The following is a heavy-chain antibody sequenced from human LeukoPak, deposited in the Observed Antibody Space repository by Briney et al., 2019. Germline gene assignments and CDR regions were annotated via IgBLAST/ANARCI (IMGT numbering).Heavy chain of an antibody. J-gene: IGHJ3*01. CDR2: ISGSGGST. CDR3: AKDRGLLWFGEWKF. V-gene: IGHV3-23*01. CDR1: GITFSSYA. D-gene: IGHD3-10*01. Sequence: GESLKISCAASGITFSSYAMSWVRQAPGKGLEWVSVISGSGGSTYYADSVKGRFTISRDNSKNTLFLQMNSLRAEDTAVYYCAKDRGLLWFGEWKFWGQGTMVTVSS.